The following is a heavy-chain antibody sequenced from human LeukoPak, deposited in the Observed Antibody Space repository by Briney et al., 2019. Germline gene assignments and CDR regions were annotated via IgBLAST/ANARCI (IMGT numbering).Heavy chain of an antibody. CDR2: IYTSGST. CDR3: ARRAIGYCSSTSGCYYMDV. CDR1: GGSISSGSYY. J-gene: IGHJ6*03. Sequence: TLSLTCTVSGGSISSGSYYWSWIRQPAGKGLEWIGRIYTSGSTNYNPSLKSRVTISVDTSKNQFSLKLSSVTAADTAVYYCARRAIGYCSSTSGCYYMDVWGKGTTFTVSS. D-gene: IGHD2-2*01. V-gene: IGHV4-61*02.